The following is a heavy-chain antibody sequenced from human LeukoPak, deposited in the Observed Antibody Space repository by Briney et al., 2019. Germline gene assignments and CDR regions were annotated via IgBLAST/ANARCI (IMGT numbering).Heavy chain of an antibody. V-gene: IGHV3-48*01. CDR2: ISSSSSTI. J-gene: IGHJ4*02. CDR3: ARGTYYDSRGYFTY. D-gene: IGHD3-22*01. Sequence: GGSLRLSCAASGFTLNGYSFTWVRQAPGNGLERISYISSSSSTIYYADSVKGRFTISRDNAKNSLFLQMNSLRVEDTAVYYCARGTYYDSRGYFTYWGQGTLLTVSS. CDR1: GFTLNGYS.